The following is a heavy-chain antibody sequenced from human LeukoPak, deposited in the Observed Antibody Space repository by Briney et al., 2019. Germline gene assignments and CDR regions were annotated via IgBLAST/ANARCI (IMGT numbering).Heavy chain of an antibody. V-gene: IGHV3-30*02. CDR2: IRYDGSSK. CDR3: ATTATDWSGYYGD. J-gene: IGHJ4*02. D-gene: IGHD3-3*01. Sequence: GGSLRLSCAASGFTFSSYGMHWVRQAPGKGLEWVAFIRYDGSSKYYADSVKGRFTISRDNSKDTLYLRMNSLRAEDTAVYYCATTATDWSGYYGDWGQGTLVTVSS. CDR1: GFTFSSYG.